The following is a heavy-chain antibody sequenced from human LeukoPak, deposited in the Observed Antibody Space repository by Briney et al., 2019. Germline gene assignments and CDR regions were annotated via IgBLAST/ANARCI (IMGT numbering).Heavy chain of an antibody. CDR3: AKGSGVVVVVAAIDY. CDR2: ISGSGGST. J-gene: IGHJ4*02. D-gene: IGHD2-15*01. V-gene: IGHV3-23*01. CDR1: GFTFSSYA. Sequence: GTSLRLSCAASGFTFSSYAMSWVRQAPGKGLEWVSAISGSGGSTYYADSVKGRFTISRDNSKNTLYLQMNSLRAEDTAVYYCAKGSGVVVVVAAIDYWGQGTLVTVSS.